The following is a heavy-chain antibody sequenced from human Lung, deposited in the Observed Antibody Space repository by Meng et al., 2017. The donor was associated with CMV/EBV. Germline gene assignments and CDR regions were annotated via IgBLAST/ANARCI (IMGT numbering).Heavy chain of an antibody. V-gene: IGHV3-23*03. J-gene: IGHJ6*02. CDR1: GFAFSTYA. CDR2: IYSGGVAT. Sequence: GESLKIXXAASGFAFSTYAMSWVRQAPGKGLEWVSVIYSGGVATYYADSVKGRFTISRDNSNNTLFLQMDSLGAEDTAVYYCAKIGSFTYYYYGMDVWGQGXTVTVSS. D-gene: IGHD1-26*01. CDR3: AKIGSFTYYYYGMDV.